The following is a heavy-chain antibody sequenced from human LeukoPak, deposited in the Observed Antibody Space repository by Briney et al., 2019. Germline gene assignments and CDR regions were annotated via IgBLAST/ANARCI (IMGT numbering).Heavy chain of an antibody. D-gene: IGHD5-18*01. Sequence: PSETLSLTCAVYGGSFSGYYWSWIRQPPGKGLEWIGEINHSGSTNYNPSLKSRVTISGDTSKNQFSPKLSSVTAADTAVYFCARVGYSYVINDWSRTGLGAYPTKYYYYMDVWGKGTTVTVSS. CDR2: INHSGST. V-gene: IGHV4-34*01. J-gene: IGHJ6*03. CDR3: ARVGYSYVINDWSRTGLGAYPTKYYYYMDV. CDR1: GGSFSGYY.